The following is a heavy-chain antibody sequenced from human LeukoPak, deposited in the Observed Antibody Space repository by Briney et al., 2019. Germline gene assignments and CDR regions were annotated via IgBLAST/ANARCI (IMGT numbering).Heavy chain of an antibody. Sequence: SETLSLTCTVSGASFNSDDQYWNWIRQSPGKGLEWIGSIHPSGMLYNNPSLESRVTMSRDTSKNQFSLNLNSATAADTAVYFCSRGLDSRKLGYWGQGTLVTVSS. CDR2: IHPSGML. CDR1: GASFNSDDQY. V-gene: IGHV4-31*03. CDR3: SRGLDSRKLGY. J-gene: IGHJ4*02. D-gene: IGHD3-22*01.